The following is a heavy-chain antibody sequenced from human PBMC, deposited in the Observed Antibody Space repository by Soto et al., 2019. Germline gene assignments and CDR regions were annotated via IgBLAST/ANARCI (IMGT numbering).Heavy chain of an antibody. CDR3: ASYVTTKGAFDY. V-gene: IGHV1-69*06. CDR2: IIPIFGTA. D-gene: IGHD4-17*01. Sequence: QVQLVQSGAEVKKPGSPVKVSCKASGGTFSSYAISWVRQAPGQGLEWMGGIIPIFGTANYAQKFQGRVTITADKSTSTAYMELSRLRSEDTAVYYCASYVTTKGAFDYWGQGTLVTVSS. CDR1: GGTFSSYA. J-gene: IGHJ4*02.